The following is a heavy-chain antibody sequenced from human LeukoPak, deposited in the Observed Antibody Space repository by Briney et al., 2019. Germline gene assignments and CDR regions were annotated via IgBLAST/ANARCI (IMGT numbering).Heavy chain of an antibody. CDR3: AKDISPRPIGEFID. CDR1: GLPFSSYA. D-gene: IGHD3-10*01. V-gene: IGHV3-23*01. J-gene: IGHJ4*02. Sequence: GGSLRLSCAASGLPFSSYAMSWVRQAPGKGLEWVSTISGSGGSTYYGDSMKGRFTISRDNSKNTLYLQMNSLRAEDTALYYCAKDISPRPIGEFIDWGQGTLVTVPS. CDR2: ISGSGGST.